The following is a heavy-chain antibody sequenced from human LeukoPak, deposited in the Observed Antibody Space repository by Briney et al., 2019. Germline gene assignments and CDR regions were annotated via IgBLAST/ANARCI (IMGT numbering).Heavy chain of an antibody. CDR2: IIPILGLA. Sequence: SVKVSCKASGGTFSSYTISWVRQAPGQGLEWMGRIIPILGLANYAQKFEGRVTITADKSTSTAYMELSSLRSEDTAVYYCARSRGSSTSPQRFDPWGQGTLVTVSS. D-gene: IGHD2-2*01. V-gene: IGHV1-69*02. CDR1: GGTFSSYT. CDR3: ARSRGSSTSPQRFDP. J-gene: IGHJ5*02.